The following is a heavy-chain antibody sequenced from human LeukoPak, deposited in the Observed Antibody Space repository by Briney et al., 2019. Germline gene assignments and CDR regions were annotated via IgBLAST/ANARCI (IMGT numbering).Heavy chain of an antibody. CDR3: ARGGLRLLEWLSPFDY. D-gene: IGHD3-3*01. CDR2: IKQDGSEK. CDR1: GLTFSSYW. Sequence: PGGSLRLSCAASGLTFSSYWMSWVRQAPGKGLEWVANIKQDGSEKYYVDSVKGRFIISRDNAKNSLYLQMNSLRVEDTAVYYCARGGLRLLEWLSPFDYWGQGTLVTVSS. V-gene: IGHV3-7*01. J-gene: IGHJ4*02.